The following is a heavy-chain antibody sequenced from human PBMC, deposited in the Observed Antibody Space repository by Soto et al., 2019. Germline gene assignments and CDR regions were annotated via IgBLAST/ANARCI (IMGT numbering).Heavy chain of an antibody. Sequence: QVQLVESGGGVVQPGRSLRLSCAASGFTFSSYGMHWVRQAPGKGLEWVAVIWYDGSNKYYADSVKGRFTISRDNSKNTLYLQMNSLSAEDTAVYYCARDSYYYGMDVWGQGTTVTVSS. J-gene: IGHJ6*02. V-gene: IGHV3-33*01. CDR2: IWYDGSNK. CDR1: GFTFSSYG. CDR3: ARDSYYYGMDV.